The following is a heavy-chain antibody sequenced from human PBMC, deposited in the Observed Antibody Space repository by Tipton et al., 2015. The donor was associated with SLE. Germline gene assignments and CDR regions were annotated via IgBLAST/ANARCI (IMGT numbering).Heavy chain of an antibody. J-gene: IGHJ6*02. V-gene: IGHV3-7*01. D-gene: IGHD6-6*01. CDR1: GFTFSSYA. Sequence: SLRLSCAASGFTFSSYAMSWVRQAPGKGLEWVANIKQDGSEKYYVDSVKGRFTISRDNAKNSLYLQMNSLRAEDTAVYYCARDLVVIIAARLYYYGMDVWGQGTTVTVSS. CDR2: IKQDGSEK. CDR3: ARDLVVIIAARLYYYGMDV.